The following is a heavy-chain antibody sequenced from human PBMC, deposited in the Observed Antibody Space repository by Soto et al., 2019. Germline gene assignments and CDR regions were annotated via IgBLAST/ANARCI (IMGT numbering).Heavy chain of an antibody. D-gene: IGHD6-13*01. CDR1: GGSFNGYS. Sequence: PSETLSLTCAVYGGSFNGYSWSWIRQPPGKGLEWIGEINHSGSTNYNPSLKSRVTISVDTSKNQFSLKLTSVTAADTAVYYCARGRRSGSRLVSGFDPWGQGPLVTVSS. CDR3: ARGRRSGSRLVSGFDP. CDR2: INHSGST. V-gene: IGHV4-34*01. J-gene: IGHJ5*02.